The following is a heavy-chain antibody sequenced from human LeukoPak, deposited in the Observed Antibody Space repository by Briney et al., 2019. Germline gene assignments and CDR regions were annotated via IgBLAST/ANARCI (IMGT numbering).Heavy chain of an antibody. Sequence: PSGGSLRLSCAASGFTFSNYAMSWVRQAPGKGLEWVSGISGTGGTTYYVDSVKGRFTISRDNSKNTLFLQMNSLRADDTAVYYCAKSSPRPGDRWGQGTLVIVSS. CDR3: AKSSPRPGDR. CDR1: GFTFSNYA. J-gene: IGHJ5*02. V-gene: IGHV3-23*01. D-gene: IGHD6-6*01. CDR2: ISGTGGTT.